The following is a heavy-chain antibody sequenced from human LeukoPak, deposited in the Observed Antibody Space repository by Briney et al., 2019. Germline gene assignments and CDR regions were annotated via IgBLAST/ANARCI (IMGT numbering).Heavy chain of an antibody. D-gene: IGHD3-22*01. CDR1: GGSTTGYF. Sequence: KPSETLSLTCTVSGGSTTGYFWTWIRQPPGKGLEWIGYVYYSGRTSYNPSLKSRVTISVDTSKNQFSLKLSSVTAADTAVYHCARHMTVTYDAFDIWGQGTMVTVSS. J-gene: IGHJ3*02. V-gene: IGHV4-59*08. CDR2: VYYSGRT. CDR3: ARHMTVTYDAFDI.